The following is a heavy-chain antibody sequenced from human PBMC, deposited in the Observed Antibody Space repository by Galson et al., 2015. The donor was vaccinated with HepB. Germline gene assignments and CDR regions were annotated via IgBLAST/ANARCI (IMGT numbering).Heavy chain of an antibody. D-gene: IGHD4-17*01. Sequence: CAISGDSVASNSAVWNWIRQSPPRGLEWPGRTYFRSKWHKDYGISVKSRISINADTSQNQFSLNLSSVTAADTAVYYRARVKNPASTVDLIDYWGQGTLVTVSS. CDR3: ARVKNPASTVDLIDY. J-gene: IGHJ4*02. CDR2: TYFRSKWHK. V-gene: IGHV6-1*01. CDR1: GDSVASNSAV.